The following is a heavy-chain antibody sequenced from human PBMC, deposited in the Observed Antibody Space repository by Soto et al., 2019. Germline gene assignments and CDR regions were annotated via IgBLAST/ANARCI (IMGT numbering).Heavy chain of an antibody. J-gene: IGHJ4*02. CDR1: GFSFSRYG. D-gene: IGHD5-18*01. V-gene: IGHV3-30*18. CDR2: ISKDGGDK. CDR3: AKDGYKYKYYSDY. Sequence: GGSLRLSCAASGFSFSRYGIHWVRQAPGKGLEWVAVISKDGGDKEYAESVKGRRTISRENSKSTVYLQMNSLRVEDTAVYYCAKDGYKYKYYSDYWGQRTLVTVSS.